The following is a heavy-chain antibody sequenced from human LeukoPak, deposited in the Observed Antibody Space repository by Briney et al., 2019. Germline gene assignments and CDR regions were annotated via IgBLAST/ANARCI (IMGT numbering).Heavy chain of an antibody. V-gene: IGHV6-1*01. Sequence: SQTLSLTCAISGDSVSSNSAAWNWIRQSPSRGLERLGRTYYRSTWLNDYAGSLKSRISINPDTSKNQFPLQLNSVTPEDTAVYYCAREPHGSGLLFDYWGRGTLVTVSS. CDR2: TYYRSTWLN. CDR1: GDSVSSNSAA. CDR3: AREPHGSGLLFDY. D-gene: IGHD6-19*01. J-gene: IGHJ4*02.